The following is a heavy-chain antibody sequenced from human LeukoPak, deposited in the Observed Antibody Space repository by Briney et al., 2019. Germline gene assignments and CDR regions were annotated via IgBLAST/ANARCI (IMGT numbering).Heavy chain of an antibody. D-gene: IGHD3-3*01. CDR3: ARAWSLEWLFRSRKFDP. Sequence: ASVKVSCKASGYTFTSYDINWVRQATGQGLEWMGWMNPNSGNTGYAQKFQGRVTMTRDTSTSTVYMELSSLRSEDTAVYYCARAWSLEWLFRSRKFDPWGQGTLVTVSS. V-gene: IGHV1-8*01. CDR1: GYTFTSYD. CDR2: MNPNSGNT. J-gene: IGHJ5*02.